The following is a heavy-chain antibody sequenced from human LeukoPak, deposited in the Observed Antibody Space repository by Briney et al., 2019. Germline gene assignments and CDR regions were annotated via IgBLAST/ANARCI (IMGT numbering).Heavy chain of an antibody. D-gene: IGHD3-10*01. Sequence: GGSLRLSCTASGFSLGDYAMNWFRQAPGKGLEWVGFIRSKPYGGTAEYAASVKGRFTISRDDSKSIAYLQMNSLKAEDTAVYYCTRPGGSGSGTYYPFNWFDPWAREPWSPSPQ. CDR2: IRSKPYGGTA. CDR3: TRPGGSGSGTYYPFNWFDP. V-gene: IGHV3-49*03. CDR1: GFSLGDYA. J-gene: IGHJ5*02.